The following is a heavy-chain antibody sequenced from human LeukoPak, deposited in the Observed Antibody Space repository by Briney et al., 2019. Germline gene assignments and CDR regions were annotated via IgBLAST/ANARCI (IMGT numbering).Heavy chain of an antibody. CDR1: GGTFSSYA. V-gene: IGHV1-69*06. CDR2: IIPIFGTA. J-gene: IGHJ6*04. CDR3: VKGPYSSSWYGPLYGMDV. Sequence: SVKVSCKASGGTFSSYAISWVRQAPGQGLEWMGGIIPIFGTANYAQKFQGRATITADKSTSTAYMELSSLRSEDTAVYYCVKGPYSSSWYGPLYGMDVWGKGTTVTVSS. D-gene: IGHD6-13*01.